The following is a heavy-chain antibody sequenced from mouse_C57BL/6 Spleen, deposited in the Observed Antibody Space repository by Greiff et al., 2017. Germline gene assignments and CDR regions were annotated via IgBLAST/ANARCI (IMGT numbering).Heavy chain of an antibody. CDR3: ARKVPGYGSSYGYFDV. CDR1: GYSFTDYN. D-gene: IGHD1-1*01. Sequence: VQLKESGPELVKPGASVKISCKASGYSFTDYNMNWVKQSNGKSLEWIGVINPNYGTTSYNQKFKGKATLTVDQSSSTAYMQLNSLTSEDSAVXYCARKVPGYGSSYGYFDVWGTGTTVTVSS. V-gene: IGHV1-39*01. J-gene: IGHJ1*03. CDR2: INPNYGTT.